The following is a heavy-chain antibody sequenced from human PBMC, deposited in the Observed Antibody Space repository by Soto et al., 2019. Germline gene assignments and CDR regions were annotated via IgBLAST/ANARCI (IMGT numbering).Heavy chain of an antibody. Sequence: EVQLVESGGGLVQPGGSLKLSCAASGFAFSDSAMHWVRQASGKGLEWIGRIRGKRGNDGTAYAASVKGRFTISRDDSKTTTYLQMSSLKLEDTGVYYCTRRRDWTAVDPLDYGGEGTLVTVSS. CDR1: GFAFSDSA. D-gene: IGHD5-18*01. J-gene: IGHJ4*02. CDR3: TRRRDWTAVDPLDY. CDR2: IRGKRGNDGT. V-gene: IGHV3-73*02.